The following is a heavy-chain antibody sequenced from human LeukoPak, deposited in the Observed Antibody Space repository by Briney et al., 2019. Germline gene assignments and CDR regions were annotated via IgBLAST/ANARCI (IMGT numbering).Heavy chain of an antibody. D-gene: IGHD3-16*02. V-gene: IGHV3-48*01. CDR3: ARGPPLFDP. CDR1: GFTFSSYS. J-gene: IGHJ5*02. Sequence: GGSLRLSCAASGFTFSSYSMNWVRQAPGKGLEWVSYISTSGTTIYYADSVKGRFTISRDNAKNSLYLQMDSLRAEDTAVYYCARGPPLFDPWGQGTLVTVSS. CDR2: ISTSGTTI.